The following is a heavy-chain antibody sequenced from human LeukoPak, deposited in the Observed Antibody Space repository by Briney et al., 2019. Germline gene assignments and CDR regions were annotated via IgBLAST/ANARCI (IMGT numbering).Heavy chain of an antibody. CDR3: ATGRGGYYDSSGQFY. CDR1: GYTLTELS. J-gene: IGHJ4*02. Sequence: VASVKVSCKVSGYTLTELSMHWVRQAPGKGLEWMGGFDPEDGETIYAQKFQGRVTMTEDTSTDTAYMELSSLGSEDTAVYYCATGRGGYYDSSGQFYWGQGTLVTVSS. D-gene: IGHD3-22*01. V-gene: IGHV1-24*01. CDR2: FDPEDGET.